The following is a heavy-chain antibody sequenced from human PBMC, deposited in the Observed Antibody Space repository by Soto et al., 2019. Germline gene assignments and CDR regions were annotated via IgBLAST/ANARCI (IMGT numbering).Heavy chain of an antibody. CDR1: GGSISSSSYY. J-gene: IGHJ4*02. CDR2: IYYSGST. CDR3: ARHVGYSSGWWAYYFDY. D-gene: IGHD6-19*01. V-gene: IGHV4-39*01. Sequence: QLQLQESGPGLVKPSETLSLTCTVSGGSISSSSYYWGWIRQPPGKGLEWIGSIYYSGSTYYNPSLKSRVTISVDTSKNQFSLKLSSVTAADTAVYYCARHVGYSSGWWAYYFDYWGQGTLVTVSS.